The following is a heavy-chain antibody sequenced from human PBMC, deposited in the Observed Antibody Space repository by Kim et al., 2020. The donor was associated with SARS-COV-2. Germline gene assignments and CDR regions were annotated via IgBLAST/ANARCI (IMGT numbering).Heavy chain of an antibody. D-gene: IGHD1-26*01. CDR1: GYTFSHYA. Sequence: ASVKVSCKASGYTFSHYAIHWVRQAPGQRLEWMGWTNAGHGKTKYSQRFQGTVTITSDTSASTAYMELSSLTSEDTAVYFCARGAYSGTYYGPLDYWGQG. V-gene: IGHV1-3*01. J-gene: IGHJ4*02. CDR3: ARGAYSGTYYGPLDY. CDR2: TNAGHGKT.